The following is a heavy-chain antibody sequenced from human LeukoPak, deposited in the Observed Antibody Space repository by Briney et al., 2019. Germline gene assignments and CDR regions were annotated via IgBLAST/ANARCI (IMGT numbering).Heavy chain of an antibody. CDR1: GFTFSSYS. D-gene: IGHD1-26*01. Sequence: GGSLRLSCVGSGFTFSSYSMTWVRQAPGKGLEWVSSIGTSSSYIYYADSMKGRCTISRDNAKNSLYLQMVSLRAEDTAVYYCARLMWELPPHYYYMDVWGKGTTVTISS. J-gene: IGHJ6*03. CDR2: IGTSSSYI. V-gene: IGHV3-21*01. CDR3: ARLMWELPPHYYYMDV.